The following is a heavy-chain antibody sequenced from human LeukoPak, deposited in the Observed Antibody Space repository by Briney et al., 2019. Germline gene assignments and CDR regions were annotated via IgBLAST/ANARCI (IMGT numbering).Heavy chain of an antibody. CDR2: IYSGGST. V-gene: IGHV3-66*01. Sequence: PGGSLRLSCAASGFTFSSYAMHWVRQAPGKGLEWVSVIYSGGSTYYADSVKGRFTISRDNSKNTLYLQMNSLRAEDTAVYYCARDELSYDYWGQGTLVTVSS. J-gene: IGHJ4*02. CDR3: ARDELSYDY. D-gene: IGHD1-7*01. CDR1: GFTFSSYA.